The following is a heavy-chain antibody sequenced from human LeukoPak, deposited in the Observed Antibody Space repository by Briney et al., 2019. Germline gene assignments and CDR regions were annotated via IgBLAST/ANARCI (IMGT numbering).Heavy chain of an antibody. CDR2: IKEDGGKK. D-gene: IGHD2-8*01. CDR1: GFTFSRYW. J-gene: IGHJ3*02. Sequence: GGSLRLSCAASGFTFSRYWMSWVRQAPGKGLEWVANIKEDGGKKFHVDSVEGRFTISRDNAKKSLYLQMNSLRAEDTAVYFCARVLGCTNGVCHDAFDIWGQGTVVTVSS. CDR3: ARVLGCTNGVCHDAFDI. V-gene: IGHV3-7*01.